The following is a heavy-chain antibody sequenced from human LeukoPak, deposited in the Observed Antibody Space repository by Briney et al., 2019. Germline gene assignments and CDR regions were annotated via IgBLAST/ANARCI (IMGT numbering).Heavy chain of an antibody. Sequence: SETLSHTCTVSGGSISSYYWSWIRQPAGKGLEWIGRIYTSGSTNYNPSLKSRVTMSVDTSKNQFSLKLSSVTAADTAVYYCARLGVGAPYYYYGMDVWGQGTTVTVSS. CDR2: IYTSGST. CDR1: GGSISSYY. V-gene: IGHV4-4*07. CDR3: ARLGVGAPYYYYGMDV. J-gene: IGHJ6*02. D-gene: IGHD1-26*01.